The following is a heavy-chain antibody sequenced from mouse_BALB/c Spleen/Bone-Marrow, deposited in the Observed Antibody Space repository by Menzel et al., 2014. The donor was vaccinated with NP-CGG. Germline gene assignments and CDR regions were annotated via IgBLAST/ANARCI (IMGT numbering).Heavy chain of an antibody. CDR2: IYPSDSYT. J-gene: IGHJ2*01. D-gene: IGHD1-1*01. CDR1: GYTFTSYW. CDR3: TRSYGSSYEYYFDY. V-gene: IGHV1-69*02. Sequence: VQLQQSGAELVRPGASVMLSCKASGYTFTSYWINWVKQRPGQGLEWIGNIYPSDSYTNYNQKFKDKATLTVDESSSTAYMQLSSPTSEDSAVYYCTRSYGSSYEYYFDYWGQGTTLTVSS.